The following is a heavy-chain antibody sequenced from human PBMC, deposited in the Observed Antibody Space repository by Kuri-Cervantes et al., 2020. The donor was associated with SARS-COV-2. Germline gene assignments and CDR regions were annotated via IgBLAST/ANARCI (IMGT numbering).Heavy chain of an antibody. J-gene: IGHJ4*02. V-gene: IGHV4-39*01. CDR3: ARQDTYYYDSSGPFDY. CDR2: IYYSGST. D-gene: IGHD3-22*01. Sequence: GSLRLSCTVSGGSISSSSYYWGWIRQPPGKGLEWIGSIYYSGSTYYNPSLKSRVTISVDRSKNQFSLKLSSVTAADTAVYYCARQDTYYYDSSGPFDYWGQGTLVTVSS. CDR1: GGSISSSSYY.